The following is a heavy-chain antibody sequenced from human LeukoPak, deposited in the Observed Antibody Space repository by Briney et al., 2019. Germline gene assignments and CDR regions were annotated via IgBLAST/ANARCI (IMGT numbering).Heavy chain of an antibody. D-gene: IGHD3-10*01. CDR1: GGSANNYY. CDR3: ARDFPNYYYGSGSRSALYRVSV. CDR2: IYYGGST. Sequence: SETLSLTCSVSGGSANNYYWNWIRQPPGKGLDWIGYIYYGGSTYYNPSLKSRVTISVDTSKNQFSLKLSSVTAADTAVYYCARDFPNYYYGSGSRSALYRVSVWGQGTMVTVSS. J-gene: IGHJ3*01. V-gene: IGHV4-59*02.